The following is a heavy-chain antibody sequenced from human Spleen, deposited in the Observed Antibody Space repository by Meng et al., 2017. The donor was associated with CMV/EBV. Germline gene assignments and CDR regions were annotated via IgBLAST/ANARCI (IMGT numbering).Heavy chain of an antibody. CDR2: TYYRSKWYN. CDR3: ARDEVDTAMVWFDY. D-gene: IGHD5-18*01. Sequence: VSSNSAAWNWIRQSPSRGLEWLGRTYYRSKWYNDYAVSVKSRITINPDTSKNQFSLQLNSVTPEDTAVYYCARDEVDTAMVWFDYWGQGTLVTVSS. V-gene: IGHV6-1*01. CDR1: VSSNSAA. J-gene: IGHJ4*02.